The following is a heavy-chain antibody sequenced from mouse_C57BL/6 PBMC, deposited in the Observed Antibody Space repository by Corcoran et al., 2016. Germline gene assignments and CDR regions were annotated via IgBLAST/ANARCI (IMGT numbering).Heavy chain of an antibody. Sequence: QVQLQQSGAELARPGASVKLSCKASGYTFTSYGISWVKQRTGQGLEWIGEIYPRSGNTYYNEKFKGKATLTADKSSSTAYMELRSLTSEDSAVYFCARCYYDYDGLAYWGQGTLVTVSA. CDR2: IYPRSGNT. J-gene: IGHJ3*01. CDR1: GYTFTSYG. CDR3: ARCYYDYDGLAY. D-gene: IGHD2-4*01. V-gene: IGHV1-81*01.